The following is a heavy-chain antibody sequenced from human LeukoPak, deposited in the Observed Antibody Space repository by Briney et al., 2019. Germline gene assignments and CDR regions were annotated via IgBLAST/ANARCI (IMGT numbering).Heavy chain of an antibody. V-gene: IGHV3-9*01. CDR2: ISWNSGSI. CDR1: GFTFDDYA. D-gene: IGHD3-22*01. CDR3: AKSDSSGYPLDY. Sequence: GGSLRLSCAASGFTFDDYAMHWVRQAPGKGLEWVSGISWNSGSIGYADSVKGRFTISRDNAKNSLYLQMNSLRAEYTALYYCAKSDSSGYPLDYWGQGTLVTVSS. J-gene: IGHJ4*02.